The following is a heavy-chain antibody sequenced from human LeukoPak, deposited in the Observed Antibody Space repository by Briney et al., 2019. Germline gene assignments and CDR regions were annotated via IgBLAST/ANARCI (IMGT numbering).Heavy chain of an antibody. Sequence: SETLSLTCTVSGYSISSGYYWSWIRRPPGKGLEWIGYIYYSGSTNYNPSLKSRVTISVDTSKNQFSLKLSSVTAADTAVYYCARGGNYCSGGSCYTLAFDIWGQGTMVTVSS. CDR3: ARGGNYCSGGSCYTLAFDI. J-gene: IGHJ3*02. V-gene: IGHV4-61*01. CDR2: IYYSGST. CDR1: GYSISSGYY. D-gene: IGHD2-15*01.